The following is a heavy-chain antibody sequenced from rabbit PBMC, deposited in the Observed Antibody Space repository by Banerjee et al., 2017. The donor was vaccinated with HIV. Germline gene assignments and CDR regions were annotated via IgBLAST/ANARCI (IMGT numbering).Heavy chain of an antibody. CDR3: ARNYVNTFDP. D-gene: IGHD1-1*01. V-gene: IGHV1S40*01. J-gene: IGHJ2*01. CDR2: ITIGSGST. Sequence: QSLEESGGGLVKPEGSLTLTCKASGFSFSDYQYMCWVRQAPGKGLEWIGCITIGSGSTYYASGAKGRFTISKTSSTTVTLQMTSLTVADTATYFCARNYVNTFDPWGPGTLVTVS. CDR1: GFSFSDYQY.